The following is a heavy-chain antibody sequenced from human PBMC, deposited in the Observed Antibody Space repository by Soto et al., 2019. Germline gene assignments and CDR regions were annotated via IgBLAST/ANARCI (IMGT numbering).Heavy chain of an antibody. V-gene: IGHV3-23*01. CDR1: GFTFSNHP. Sequence: EVQLLESGGGLVQRGGSLRLSCAASGFTFSNHPMTWVRQAPGKGLEWVSTISGITGRTLYADSVKGRFSISRDNSKNTLYLQMNSLRPEDSAVYYCPKDALQSSNWDYYFDYWGQGTLVTVSS. CDR3: PKDALQSSNWDYYFDY. CDR2: ISGITGRT. J-gene: IGHJ4*02. D-gene: IGHD6-13*01.